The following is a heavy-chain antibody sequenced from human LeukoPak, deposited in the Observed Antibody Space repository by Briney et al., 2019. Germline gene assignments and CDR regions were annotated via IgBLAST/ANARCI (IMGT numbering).Heavy chain of an antibody. Sequence: PSETLSLTCTVSGGSISSYYWSWIRQPPGKGLEWIGYIYYSGSTNYNPSLKSRVTISVDTSKNQFSLKLSSVTAADTAVYYCAREISIAAAGTQRTGLSWFDHWGQGTLVTVSS. V-gene: IGHV4-59*01. CDR2: IYYSGST. CDR3: AREISIAAAGTQRTGLSWFDH. D-gene: IGHD6-13*01. J-gene: IGHJ5*02. CDR1: GGSISSYY.